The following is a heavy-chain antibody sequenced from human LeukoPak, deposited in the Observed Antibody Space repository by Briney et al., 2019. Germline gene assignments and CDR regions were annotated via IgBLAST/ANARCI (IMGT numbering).Heavy chain of an antibody. J-gene: IGHJ4*02. CDR1: GFTLRTSW. Sequence: GGSLRLSCAASGFTLRTSWMSWVRQAPGKGLEWVANIKYDGSEKYYVDSVKGRLTISRDNSKNSLYLQMNSLRAEDTAVYYCAKGGYSYDSSGHNYFDYWGQGTLVTVSA. CDR2: IKYDGSEK. V-gene: IGHV3-7*01. D-gene: IGHD3-22*01. CDR3: AKGGYSYDSSGHNYFDY.